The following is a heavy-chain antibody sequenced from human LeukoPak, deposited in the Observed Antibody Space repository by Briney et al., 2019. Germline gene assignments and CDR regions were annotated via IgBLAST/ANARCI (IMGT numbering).Heavy chain of an antibody. CDR1: GYSFTSYW. V-gene: IGHV5-51*01. J-gene: IGHJ4*02. CDR2: IYPGDSDT. D-gene: IGHD2-2*01. Sequence: GESLKISCKGSGYSFTSYWIGWVRQMPGKGLEWMGIIYPGDSDTRYSPSFQGQVTISADKSIGTAYLQWSSLKASDTAMYYCARLGDYCSSTSCYEGPFDYWGQGTLVTVSS. CDR3: ARLGDYCSSTSCYEGPFDY.